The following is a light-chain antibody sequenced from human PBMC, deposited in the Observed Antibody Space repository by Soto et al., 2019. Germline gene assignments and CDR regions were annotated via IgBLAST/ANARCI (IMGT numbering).Light chain of an antibody. CDR3: QRYNSNSRT. V-gene: IGKV1-5*01. J-gene: IGKJ1*01. CDR1: QDIYSW. CDR2: DAS. Sequence: DIQLTQSPSTLSASVGDRVTITCRASQDIYSWVAWYQQKPGKAPKFLIYDASILQSGVPSRFSGSGSETEITHTISSLQPDDFATYYCQRYNSNSRTFGQGTTVDFK.